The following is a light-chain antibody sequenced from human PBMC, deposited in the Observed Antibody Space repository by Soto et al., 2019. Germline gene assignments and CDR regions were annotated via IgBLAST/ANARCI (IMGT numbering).Light chain of an antibody. CDR1: SSNIGSNT. V-gene: IGLV1-44*01. Sequence: QSVLTQPPSVSGTPAQRVTISCSGSSSNIGSNTVNWYQQLPGTAPRLLIYSNNQRPSGVPDRFSGSKSGTSASLAISGLQSEDDADYYCATWDDSLNGYVFGTGTKLTVL. CDR3: ATWDDSLNGYV. J-gene: IGLJ1*01. CDR2: SNN.